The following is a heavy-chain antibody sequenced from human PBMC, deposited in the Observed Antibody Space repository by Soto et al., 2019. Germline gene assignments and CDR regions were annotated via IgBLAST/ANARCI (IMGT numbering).Heavy chain of an antibody. CDR1: GYTFTSYG. CDR3: ARSQDIVLVPAAYSAYYFDY. D-gene: IGHD2-2*01. CDR2: ISAYNGNT. Sequence: ASVKVSCKASGYTFTSYGISWVRQAPGQGLEWMGWISAYNGNTNYAQKFQGRVTITADESTSTAYMELSSLRSEDTAVYYCARSQDIVLVPAAYSAYYFDYWGQGTLVTVSS. J-gene: IGHJ4*02. V-gene: IGHV1-18*01.